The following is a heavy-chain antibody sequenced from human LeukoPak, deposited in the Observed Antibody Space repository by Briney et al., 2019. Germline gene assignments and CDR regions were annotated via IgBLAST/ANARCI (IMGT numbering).Heavy chain of an antibody. CDR1: GGSISSYY. J-gene: IGHJ5*02. CDR2: IYTSGST. Sequence: SETLSLTCTVSGGSISSYYWSWIRQPAGKGLEWTGRIYTSGSTNYNPSLKSRVTMSVDTSKNQFSLKLSSVTAADTAVYYCARDGRREAPGWFDPWGQGTLVTVSS. D-gene: IGHD1-26*01. V-gene: IGHV4-4*07. CDR3: ARDGRREAPGWFDP.